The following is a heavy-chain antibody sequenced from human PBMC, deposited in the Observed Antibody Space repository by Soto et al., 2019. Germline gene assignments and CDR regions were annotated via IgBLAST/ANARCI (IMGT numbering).Heavy chain of an antibody. V-gene: IGHV3-11*01. CDR3: ARDIRYYDSSGYFDY. Sequence: PGGSLRLSCAASGFTFSDHYMSWIRQAPGKGLEWVSYISSSGDIICYADSVKGRFTISRDNAKNSLYLQMNSLRAEDTAVYYCARDIRYYDSSGYFDYWGQGTLVTVSS. J-gene: IGHJ4*02. D-gene: IGHD3-22*01. CDR2: ISSSGDII. CDR1: GFTFSDHY.